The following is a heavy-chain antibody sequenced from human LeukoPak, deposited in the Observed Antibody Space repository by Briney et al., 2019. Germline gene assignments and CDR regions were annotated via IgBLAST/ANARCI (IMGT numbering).Heavy chain of an antibody. V-gene: IGHV3-15*01. J-gene: IGHJ5*02. CDR3: TKGVLLWFGEYPFDP. D-gene: IGHD3-10*01. Sequence: GGSLRLSCAASGFTFSSYWMSWVRQAPGKGLEWVGRIKSKTDGGTTDYAAPVKGRFTISRDDSKNTLYLQMNSLKTEDTAVYYCTKGVLLWFGEYPFDPWGQGTLVTVSS. CDR2: IKSKTDGGTT. CDR1: GFTFSSYW.